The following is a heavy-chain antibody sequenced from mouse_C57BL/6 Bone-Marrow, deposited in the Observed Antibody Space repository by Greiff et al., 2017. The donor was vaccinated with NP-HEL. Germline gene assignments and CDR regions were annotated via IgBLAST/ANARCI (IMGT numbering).Heavy chain of an antibody. J-gene: IGHJ1*03. CDR1: GYSITSGYD. CDR2: ISYSGST. Sequence: DVQLQESGPGMVKPSQSLSLTCTVTGYSITSGYDWHWIRHFPGNKLEWMGYISYSGSTNYNPSLKSRISITHDTSKNHFFLKLNSVTTEDTATYYCAREVVYYSNYGYFDVWGTGTTVTVSS. D-gene: IGHD2-5*01. V-gene: IGHV3-1*01. CDR3: AREVVYYSNYGYFDV.